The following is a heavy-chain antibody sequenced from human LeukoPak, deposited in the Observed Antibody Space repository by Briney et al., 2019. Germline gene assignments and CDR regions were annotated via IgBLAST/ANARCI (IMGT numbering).Heavy chain of an antibody. D-gene: IGHD6-13*01. J-gene: IGHJ4*02. CDR3: ARRSSWYDFDY. Sequence: GGSLRLSCAASGFTFSSYEMNWVRQAPGKGLEWFSYISGSGTTIYYADSVKGRFTISRDNAKNSLYLQMNSLRAEDTPVYYCARRSSWYDFDYWGQGTLVTVSS. V-gene: IGHV3-48*03. CDR2: ISGSGTTI. CDR1: GFTFSSYE.